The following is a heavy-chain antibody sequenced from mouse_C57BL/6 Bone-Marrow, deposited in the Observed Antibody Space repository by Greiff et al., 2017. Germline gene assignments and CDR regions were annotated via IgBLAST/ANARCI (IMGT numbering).Heavy chain of an antibody. CDR1: GYTFTDHT. J-gene: IGHJ1*03. D-gene: IGHD1-1*01. V-gene: IGHV1-78*01. CDR2: IYPRDGST. CDR3: ARDYYGSSRYFDV. Sequence: VKLQESDAELVKPGASVKISCKVSGYTFTDHTIHWMKQRPEQGLEWIGYIYPRDGSTKYNEKFKGKATLTADKSSSTAYMQLNSLTSEDSAVYFCARDYYGSSRYFDVWGTGTTVTVSS.